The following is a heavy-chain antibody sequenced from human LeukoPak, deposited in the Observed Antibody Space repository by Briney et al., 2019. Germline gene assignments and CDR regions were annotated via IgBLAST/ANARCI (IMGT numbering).Heavy chain of an antibody. CDR2: IYYSGST. Sequence: SETLSLTCTVSGGSISSYYWSWIRQPPVKALEWIGYIYYSGSTNYNPSLKSRVTISVDTSKNQFSLKLSSVTAADTAVYYCASHVQYVYKWNYGWFDPWGQGTLVTVSS. CDR3: ASHVQYVYKWNYGWFDP. J-gene: IGHJ5*02. V-gene: IGHV4-59*08. D-gene: IGHD1-7*01. CDR1: GGSISSYY.